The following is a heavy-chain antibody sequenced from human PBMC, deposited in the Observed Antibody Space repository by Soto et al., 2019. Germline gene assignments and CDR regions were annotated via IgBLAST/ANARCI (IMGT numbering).Heavy chain of an antibody. J-gene: IGHJ6*03. V-gene: IGHV4-59*08. CDR3: ARQGYYYYYYMDV. Sequence: SETLSLTCTVSGGSISSYYWSWIRQPPGKGLEWIGYIYYSGSTNYNPSLKSRVTISVDTSKNQFSLKLSSVTAADTAVYYCARQGYYYYYYMDVWGKGTTVTVSS. CDR2: IYYSGST. CDR1: GGSISSYY.